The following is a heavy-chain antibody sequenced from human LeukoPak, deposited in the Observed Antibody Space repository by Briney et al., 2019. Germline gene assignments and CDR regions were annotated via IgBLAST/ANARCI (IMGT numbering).Heavy chain of an antibody. CDR1: GGTFSSYA. J-gene: IGHJ6*04. V-gene: IGHV1-69*13. CDR2: IIPTFGTA. Sequence: GASVKVSCKASGGTFSSYAISWVRQAPGQGLEWMGGIIPTFGTANYAQKFQGRVTITADESTSTAYMELSSLRSEDTAVYYCARGEWLRLEPHYYYGMDVWGKGTTVTVSS. D-gene: IGHD5-12*01. CDR3: ARGEWLRLEPHYYYGMDV.